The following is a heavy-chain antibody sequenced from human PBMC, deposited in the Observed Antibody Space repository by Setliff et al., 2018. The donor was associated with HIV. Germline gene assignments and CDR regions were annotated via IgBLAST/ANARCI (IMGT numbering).Heavy chain of an antibody. CDR3: ARGYLISGTQKSYYMDV. D-gene: IGHD1-26*01. CDR1: GYTFTSYD. Sequence: GASVKVSCKASGYTFTSYDINWVRQAPGRGLEWMGWMNPNSGSTDYAQRFQGRVTISRDTSISTTYMELSSLRSEDTAVYYCARGYLISGTQKSYYMDVWGKGTTVTVSS. V-gene: IGHV1-8*01. J-gene: IGHJ6*03. CDR2: MNPNSGST.